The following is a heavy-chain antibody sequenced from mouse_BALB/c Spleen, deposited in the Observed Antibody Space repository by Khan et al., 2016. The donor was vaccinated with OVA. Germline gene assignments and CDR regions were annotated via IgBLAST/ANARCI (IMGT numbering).Heavy chain of an antibody. CDR2: IYPGNSDT. CDR1: GSTFTSYW. V-gene: IGHV1-5*01. J-gene: IGHJ3*01. CDR3: TYDGYFVGWFAY. D-gene: IGHD2-3*01. Sequence: EVQLQQSGTVLARPGASVKMSCKASGSTFTSYWIHWVKQRPGQGLEWIGAIYPGNSDTSYNQRFKGKAKLTAVTSTSTAYMELSSLTNEDSAVXYCTYDGYFVGWFAYWGQGTLVTVSA.